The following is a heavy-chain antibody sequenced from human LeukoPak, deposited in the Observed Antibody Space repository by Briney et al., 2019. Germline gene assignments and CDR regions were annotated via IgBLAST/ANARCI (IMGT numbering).Heavy chain of an antibody. CDR1: GASISSYY. CDR3: ARGRRLVGSGWYEPGADFDY. D-gene: IGHD6-19*01. CDR2: IYYSGST. V-gene: IGHV4-59*01. J-gene: IGHJ4*02. Sequence: PSETLSLTCTVSGASISSYYWSWIRQPPGKGLEWIGYIYYSGSTNYNPSLKSRVTISVDTSKNQFSLKLSSVTAADTAVYYCARGRRLVGSGWYEPGADFDYWGQGTLVTVSS.